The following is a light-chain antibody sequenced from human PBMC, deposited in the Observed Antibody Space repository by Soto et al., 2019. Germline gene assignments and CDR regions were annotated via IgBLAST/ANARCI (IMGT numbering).Light chain of an antibody. J-gene: IGKJ1*01. CDR2: AAS. CDR1: QSVSSY. V-gene: IGKV3-11*01. CDR3: QQYVTSPWA. Sequence: EIVLTQSPAILSLSPGERATLSCRASQSVSSYLAWYQQKPGQAPRLLIYAASNRATGIPARFSGSGSGTDFTLTISRLEPEDFAVYYCQQYVTSPWAFGQGTKVAIE.